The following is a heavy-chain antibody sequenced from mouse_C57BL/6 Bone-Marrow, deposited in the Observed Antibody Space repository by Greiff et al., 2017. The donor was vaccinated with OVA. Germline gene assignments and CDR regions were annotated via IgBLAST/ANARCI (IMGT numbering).Heavy chain of an antibody. V-gene: IGHV7-3*01. D-gene: IGHD4-1*01. CDR1: GFTFTDYY. CDR2: IRNKANGYTT. Sequence: EVKLMESGGGLVQPGGSLSLSCAASGFTFTDYYMSWVRQPPGTALEWLGFIRNKANGYTTEYSASVKGRFTISRDNSQSILYLQMNALRAEDSATYYCARYTVWDDFDYWGQGTTLTVSS. J-gene: IGHJ2*01. CDR3: ARYTVWDDFDY.